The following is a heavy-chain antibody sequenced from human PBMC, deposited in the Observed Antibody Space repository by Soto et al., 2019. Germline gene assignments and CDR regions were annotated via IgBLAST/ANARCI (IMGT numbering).Heavy chain of an antibody. CDR3: ARTHGTAAAGIWGYFDY. Sequence: QVQLVESGGGVVQPGRSLRLSCAASGFTFSSYAMHWVRQAPGKGLEWVAVISYDGSNKYYADSVKGRFTISRDNSKNTLYLQMNSLGAEETAVYYCARTHGTAAAGIWGYFDYWGQGTLVTVSS. CDR2: ISYDGSNK. CDR1: GFTFSSYA. V-gene: IGHV3-30-3*01. J-gene: IGHJ4*02. D-gene: IGHD6-13*01.